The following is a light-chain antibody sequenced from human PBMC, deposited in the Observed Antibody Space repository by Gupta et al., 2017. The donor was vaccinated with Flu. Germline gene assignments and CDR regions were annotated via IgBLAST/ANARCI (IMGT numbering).Light chain of an antibody. Sequence: TQMNQSHSSLSASVGDRVTITCRAGQSISTYLNWYQQKPGKAPKLLIYAASSLQSGVSSRFSGSGSGTDFTLTISNLQPEDFAIYFCQQSYSPLWTFGQGTKVEIK. CDR1: QSISTY. V-gene: IGKV1-39*01. CDR3: QQSYSPLWT. J-gene: IGKJ1*01. CDR2: AAS.